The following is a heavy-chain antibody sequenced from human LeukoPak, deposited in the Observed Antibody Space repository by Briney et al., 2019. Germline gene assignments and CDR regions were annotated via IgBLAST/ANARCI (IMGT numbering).Heavy chain of an antibody. CDR3: TTEWWDCSSTSCSDAFDI. Sequence: GGSLRLSCAASGFTFSNAWMSWVRQAPGKGLEWVGRIKSKTDGGTTDYAAPVKGRFTISRDDSKNTLYLQMNSLKTEDTAVYYCTTEWWDCSSTSCSDAFDIWGQGTMVTVSS. D-gene: IGHD2-2*01. CDR1: GFTFSNAW. V-gene: IGHV3-15*01. CDR2: IKSKTDGGTT. J-gene: IGHJ3*02.